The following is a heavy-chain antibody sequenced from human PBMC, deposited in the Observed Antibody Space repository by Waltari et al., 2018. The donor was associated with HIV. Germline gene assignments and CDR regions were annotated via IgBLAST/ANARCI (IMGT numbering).Heavy chain of an antibody. Sequence: QVQLVASGGGVVQPGRSLRPPCAAPGFTFRNYGMTWVRQAPGKGLEWLAVISFDGSNQYYADSVRGRFTISRDNSKKKVFLQMNSLRLDDSALYYCATGQQVWETWSQLDYWGQGTLVIVSS. J-gene: IGHJ4*02. V-gene: IGHV3-30*03. CDR1: GFTFRNYG. D-gene: IGHD1-1*01. CDR3: ATGQQVWETWSQLDY. CDR2: ISFDGSNQ.